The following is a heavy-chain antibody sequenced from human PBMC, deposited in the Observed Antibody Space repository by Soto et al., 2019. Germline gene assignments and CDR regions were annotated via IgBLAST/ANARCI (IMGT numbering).Heavy chain of an antibody. CDR1: GGSISSGGYS. CDR3: ARLNRARGCDY. V-gene: IGHV4-61*08. Sequence: PSETLSLTCAVSGGSISSGGYSWSWIRQPPGKGLEWIGYIYYSGSTNYNPSLKSRVTISVDTSKNQFSLKLSSVTAADTAVYYCARLNRARGCDYWGQGTLVTVSS. CDR2: IYYSGST. J-gene: IGHJ4*02.